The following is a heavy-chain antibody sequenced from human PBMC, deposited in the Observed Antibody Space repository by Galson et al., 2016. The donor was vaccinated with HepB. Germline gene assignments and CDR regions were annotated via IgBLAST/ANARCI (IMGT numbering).Heavy chain of an antibody. CDR2: MYHSGST. CDR1: GGSISDDIW. J-gene: IGHJ4*02. D-gene: IGHD2-15*01. CDR3: ATVRAGCSASSCYFDR. V-gene: IGHV4-4*02. Sequence: SETLSLTCAVSGGSISDDIWWTWLRQPPGKGLEWIGEMYHSGSTNYSPSLKSRVSISLDESRNQFSLMMTSVTAADTAVYYCATVRAGCSASSCYFDRLGQGTLVAVSS.